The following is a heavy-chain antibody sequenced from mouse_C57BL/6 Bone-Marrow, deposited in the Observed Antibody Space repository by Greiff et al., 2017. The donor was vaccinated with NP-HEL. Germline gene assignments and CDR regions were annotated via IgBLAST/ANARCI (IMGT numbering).Heavy chain of an antibody. CDR1: GYTFTSYW. CDR2: IDPSDSYT. Sequence: QVQLQQPGAELVKPGASVKLSCKASGYTFTSYWMQWVKQRPGQGLEWIGEIDPSDSYTNYNQKFKGKATLTVDTSSSTAYMQLSSLTSEDSAVYYCARCHYYGSSLYYFDYWGQGTTLTVSS. CDR3: ARCHYYGSSLYYFDY. J-gene: IGHJ2*01. D-gene: IGHD1-1*01. V-gene: IGHV1-50*01.